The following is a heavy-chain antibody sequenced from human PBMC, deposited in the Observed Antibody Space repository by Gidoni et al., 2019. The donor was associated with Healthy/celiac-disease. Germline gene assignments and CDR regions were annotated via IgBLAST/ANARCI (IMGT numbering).Heavy chain of an antibody. V-gene: IGHV4-34*01. CDR3: ARGPVGSGRKGIDY. Sequence: QVQLQQWGAGLLKPSETLSLTCAVYGGSFSGYYWSWIRQPPGKGLEWIGEINHSGSTNYNPSLKSRVTISVDTSKNQFSLKLSSVTAADTAVYYCARGPVGSGRKGIDYWGQGTLVTVSS. J-gene: IGHJ4*02. CDR2: INHSGST. CDR1: GGSFSGYY. D-gene: IGHD3-10*01.